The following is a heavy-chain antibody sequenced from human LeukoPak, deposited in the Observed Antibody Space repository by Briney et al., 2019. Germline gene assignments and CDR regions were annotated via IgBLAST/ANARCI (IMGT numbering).Heavy chain of an antibody. V-gene: IGHV5-51*01. CDR3: ARSSASYHFAMDV. CDR1: GSSFTSHW. J-gene: IGHJ6*04. Sequence: GASLKISCKGSGSSFTSHWIGWVRQMPGKGLEWMGIIDPSDSDIRYNLSFEGQVTISTDRSISTSYLQWSSLKASDTAIYYCARSSASYHFAMDVWGKGTAVTVSS. CDR2: IDPSDSDI. D-gene: IGHD3-10*01.